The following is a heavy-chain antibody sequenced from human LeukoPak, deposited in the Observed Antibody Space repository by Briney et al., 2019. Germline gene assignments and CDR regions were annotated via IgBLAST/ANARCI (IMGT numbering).Heavy chain of an antibody. D-gene: IGHD5-18*01. J-gene: IGHJ4*02. CDR1: GYTFTSYY. V-gene: IGHV1-46*01. CDR2: INPSGGST. Sequence: SVKVSCKASGYTFTSYYMHWVRQAPGQGLEWMGIINPSGGSTSYAQKFQGRVTMTRDTSTSTVYMELSSLRSEDTAVYYCVRSSYGLNPDYWGQGTLVTVSS. CDR3: VRSSYGLNPDY.